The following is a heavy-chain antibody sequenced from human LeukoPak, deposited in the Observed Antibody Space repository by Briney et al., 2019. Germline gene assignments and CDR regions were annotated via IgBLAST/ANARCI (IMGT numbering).Heavy chain of an antibody. V-gene: IGHV3-48*02. CDR2: ISSSGNTI. CDR1: GFTFSTYS. D-gene: IGHD5-18*01. Sequence: GGSLRLSCAASGFTFSTYSMNWVRQAPGKGLEWVSYISSSGNTIYYADSVKGRFTISRDNAKNSLYLQVNSLRDEDTAVYYCARKHSYRQTPFDYWGQGTLVTVSS. J-gene: IGHJ4*02. CDR3: ARKHSYRQTPFDY.